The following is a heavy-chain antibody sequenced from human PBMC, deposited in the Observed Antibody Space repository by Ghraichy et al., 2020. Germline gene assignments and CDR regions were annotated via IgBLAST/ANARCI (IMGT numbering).Heavy chain of an antibody. CDR2: ISYDGSNK. CDR3: AKVSPWNWNLDY. V-gene: IGHV3-30*18. J-gene: IGHJ4*02. D-gene: IGHD1-1*01. Sequence: GGSLRLSCAASGFTFSSYGMHWVRQAPGKGLEWVAVISYDGSNKYYADSVKGRFTISRDNSKNTLYLQMNSLRAEDTAVYYCAKVSPWNWNLDYWGQGTLVTVSS. CDR1: GFTFSSYG.